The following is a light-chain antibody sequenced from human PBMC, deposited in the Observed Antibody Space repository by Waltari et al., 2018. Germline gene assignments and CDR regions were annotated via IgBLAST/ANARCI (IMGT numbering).Light chain of an antibody. CDR3: AAWDDSLHGHGV. CDR2: RSD. V-gene: IGLV1-44*01. CDR1: SSNIGRNL. J-gene: IGLJ3*02. Sequence: QSVLTQPPSASGTPGQRVTISYSGSSSNIGRNLVNCYQQFPGTAPKLLIYRSDQRPSGVPDRFSGSKSGTSASLAINGLQSEDEAAYYCAAWDDSLHGHGVFGGGTKVTVL.